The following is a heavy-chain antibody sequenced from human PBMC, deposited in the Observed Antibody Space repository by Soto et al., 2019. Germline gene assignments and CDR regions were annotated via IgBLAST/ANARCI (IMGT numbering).Heavy chain of an antibody. V-gene: IGHV5-51*01. CDR1: GYSFTTYW. J-gene: IGHJ3*02. D-gene: IGHD6-19*01. Sequence: GESLKISCQASGYSFTTYWIGWVRQMPGKGLECMGIIYPGDSDTRYSPSFQGQVTISADKSISTAYLQWSSLRAPDTAMYYCARLAVGGKTYDAFDIWGQGTVVTVSS. CDR2: IYPGDSDT. CDR3: ARLAVGGKTYDAFDI.